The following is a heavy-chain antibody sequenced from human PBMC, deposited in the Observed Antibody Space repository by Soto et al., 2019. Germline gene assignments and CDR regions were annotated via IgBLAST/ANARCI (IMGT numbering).Heavy chain of an antibody. J-gene: IGHJ4*02. Sequence: SGPTREPTQTLTLTCTFSGFSLSTSGMCVSWIRQPPGKALEGLALIDWDDDKYYSTSLKTRLTISKDTSKNQVVVTMTNMGPVDTATYYCARISXQNLPGYSSRWTSGFDYWGQGTLVTVSS. D-gene: IGHD6-19*01. V-gene: IGHV2-70*01. CDR1: GFSLSTSGMC. CDR3: ARISXQNLPGYSSRWTSGFDY. CDR2: IDWDDDK.